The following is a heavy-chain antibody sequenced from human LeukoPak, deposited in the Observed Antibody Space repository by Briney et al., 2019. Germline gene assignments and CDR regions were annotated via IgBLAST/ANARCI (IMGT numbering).Heavy chain of an antibody. J-gene: IGHJ6*03. CDR2: IRYDGSNK. V-gene: IGHV3-30*02. Sequence: GGSPRLSCAASGFTFSSYGMHWVRQAPGKGLEWVAFIRYDGSNKYYADSVKGRFTISRDNSKNTLYPQMNSLRAEDTAVYYCALMTTGPHYYYYMDVWGKGTTVTVSS. CDR1: GFTFSSYG. D-gene: IGHD4-17*01. CDR3: ALMTTGPHYYYYMDV.